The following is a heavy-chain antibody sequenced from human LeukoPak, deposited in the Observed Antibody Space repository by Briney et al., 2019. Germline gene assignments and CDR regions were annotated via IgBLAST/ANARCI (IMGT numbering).Heavy chain of an antibody. Sequence: SETLSLTCTVSGVSSSSSYWSWIRQPPGKGLEGIGYNFYTGDSNHNPSFKSRVSISLNTSKDQLSLKLSSVTAADTAVYYCARHRFASPLDSWGQGTLVTVSS. V-gene: IGHV4-59*08. J-gene: IGHJ4*02. CDR3: ARHRFASPLDS. D-gene: IGHD2-21*01. CDR2: NFYTGDS. CDR1: GVSSSSSY.